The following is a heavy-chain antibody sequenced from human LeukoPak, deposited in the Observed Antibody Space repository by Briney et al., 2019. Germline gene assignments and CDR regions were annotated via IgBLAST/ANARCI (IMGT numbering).Heavy chain of an antibody. CDR1: GGSISSSSYY. V-gene: IGHV4-39*07. CDR2: IYYSGST. J-gene: IGHJ4*02. CDR3: ARGSGYDEAPSPFDY. D-gene: IGHD5-12*01. Sequence: SETLSLTCTVSGGSISSSSYYWGCIRQPPGKGLECIGSIYYSGSTYYNPSLKSRVTISVDTSKNQFSLKLSSVTAADTAVYYCARGSGYDEAPSPFDYSGQGTLVTVSS.